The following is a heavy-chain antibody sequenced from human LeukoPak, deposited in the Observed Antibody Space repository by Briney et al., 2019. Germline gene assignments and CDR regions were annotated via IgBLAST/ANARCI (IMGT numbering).Heavy chain of an antibody. D-gene: IGHD6-13*01. CDR2: ISWNSGSI. V-gene: IGHV3-9*01. CDR1: GFTFDDYA. Sequence: GGSLRLSCAASGFTFDDYAMHWVRQAPGKGLEWVSGISWNSGSIGYADSVKGRLTISRDNAKNSLYLQMNSLRAEDTALYYCAKLAAAGNFDYWGQGTLVTVSS. CDR3: AKLAAAGNFDY. J-gene: IGHJ4*02.